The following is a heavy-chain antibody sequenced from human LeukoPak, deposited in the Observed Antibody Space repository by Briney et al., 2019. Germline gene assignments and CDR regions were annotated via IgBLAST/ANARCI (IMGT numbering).Heavy chain of an antibody. Sequence: GGSLRLSCAASGYTFSRYWMHWVRQGPGKGLVWVSRINEDGSSTSYAESVRGRFTISRDNAKNTLYLQMNSLRAEDAAVYYCTTDTFGARDSWGQGTLVTVAS. J-gene: IGHJ4*02. CDR1: GYTFSRYW. D-gene: IGHD3-10*01. CDR2: INEDGSST. CDR3: TTDTFGARDS. V-gene: IGHV3-74*01.